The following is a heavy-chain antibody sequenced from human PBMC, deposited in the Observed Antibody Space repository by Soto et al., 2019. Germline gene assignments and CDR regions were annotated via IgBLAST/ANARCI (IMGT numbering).Heavy chain of an antibody. D-gene: IGHD7-27*01. CDR1: GFTFSTYS. Sequence: VQLVESGGGLVQPGGSLRLSCAASGFTFSTYSMNWVRQAPGKGLEWIGEINHSGSTNYNPSLKSRVTISVVTSKHQFTLKPSSVTTADTAMYYCVRRALNWARNWFDPWGQGTLVTVSS. CDR2: INHSGST. CDR3: VRRALNWARNWFDP. V-gene: IGHV4-34*08. J-gene: IGHJ5*02.